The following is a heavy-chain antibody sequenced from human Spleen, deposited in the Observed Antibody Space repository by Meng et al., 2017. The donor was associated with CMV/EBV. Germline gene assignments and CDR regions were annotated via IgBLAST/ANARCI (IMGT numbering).Heavy chain of an antibody. CDR3: VIDDYYNLSGLYYDAFDV. D-gene: IGHD2-21*02. CDR2: IKSKISGGAI. CDR1: GFSFSTAW. V-gene: IGHV3-15*01. Sequence: GESLKISCGGSGFSFSTAWMIWVRQSPGKGLGWIGRIKSKISGGAIDYAESVRDRFTIGRDDSKTTLYLEMTGLKTEDTAMYYCVIDDYYNLSGLYYDAFDVWGRGTMVTVSS. J-gene: IGHJ3*01.